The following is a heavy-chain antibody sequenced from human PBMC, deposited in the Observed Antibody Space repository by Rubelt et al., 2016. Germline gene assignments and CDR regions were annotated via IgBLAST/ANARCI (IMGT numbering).Heavy chain of an antibody. CDR3: ARRPIAVAGLDY. J-gene: IGHJ4*02. Sequence: QVQLQESGPRLVEPSGTLSLTCAVSGVSISSGNWWSWIRQPPGKGLEWIGEIFHSGSTNYNPSLKGRVTISVDTSKHQFSLDRRSETAADSAVYFCARRPIAVAGLDYWGQGTLVTVSS. D-gene: IGHD6-19*01. CDR2: IFHSGST. V-gene: IGHV4-4*02. CDR1: GVSISSGNW.